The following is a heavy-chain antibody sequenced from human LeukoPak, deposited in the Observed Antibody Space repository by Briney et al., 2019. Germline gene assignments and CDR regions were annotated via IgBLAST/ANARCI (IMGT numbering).Heavy chain of an antibody. CDR3: VREARGYYYTYFDY. Sequence: PGGSLRLSCTASGFTLGSHDMHWVRQTTGEGLEWVAAIASGFQTFYAGSVKGRFTVSREDAKNSLYLQMNSLRAGDTAVYYCVREARGYYYTYFDYWGQGTLVTVPS. D-gene: IGHD3-22*01. CDR1: GFTLGSHD. CDR2: IASGFQT. V-gene: IGHV3-13*01. J-gene: IGHJ4*02.